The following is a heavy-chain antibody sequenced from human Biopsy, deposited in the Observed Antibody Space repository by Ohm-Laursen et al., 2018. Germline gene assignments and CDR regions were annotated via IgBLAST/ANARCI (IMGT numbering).Heavy chain of an antibody. D-gene: IGHD4-11*01. V-gene: IGHV1-46*01. Sequence: ASVKVSCKASGYVFINYLVHWVRQAPGQGLEWMGKINPSGGTVTYAHKFQGRVSMTRDTSTSTIYMDLSSLRSEDTALYYCTRDIGPGGDYSFEYWGQGTLVTVSS. J-gene: IGHJ4*02. CDR2: INPSGGTV. CDR1: GYVFINYL. CDR3: TRDIGPGGDYSFEY.